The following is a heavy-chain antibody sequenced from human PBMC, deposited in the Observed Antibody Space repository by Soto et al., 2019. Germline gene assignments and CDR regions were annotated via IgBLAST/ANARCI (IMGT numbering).Heavy chain of an antibody. CDR2: ISGSGGST. J-gene: IGHJ4*02. V-gene: IGHV3-23*01. CDR1: GFTFSSYA. D-gene: IGHD3-22*01. Sequence: EVQLLESGGGLVQPGGSLRLSCAASGFTFSSYAMSWVRQAPGKGLEWVSAISGSGGSTYYADSVKGRFTISRDNSKNTLYLQMNSLRAEDTAVYYCAKVSLSYYDSSGYPLYYFDYWGQGTLVTVSS. CDR3: AKVSLSYYDSSGYPLYYFDY.